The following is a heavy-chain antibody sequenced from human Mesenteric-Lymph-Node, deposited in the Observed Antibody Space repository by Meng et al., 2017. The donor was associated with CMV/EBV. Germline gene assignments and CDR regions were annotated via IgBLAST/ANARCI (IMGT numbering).Heavy chain of an antibody. J-gene: IGHJ6*02. V-gene: IGHV3-74*01. Sequence: GGSLRLSCAASGFTSTSYWMHWVRQAPGKGLVWVSRINGDGSSTTYADSAKGRFTISRDNAKNTLYLQMNSLSAEDSAVYFCAREGRGIIVPGGMDVWGQGTTVTVSS. CDR1: GFTSTSYW. CDR2: INGDGSST. D-gene: IGHD2/OR15-2a*01. CDR3: AREGRGIIVPGGMDV.